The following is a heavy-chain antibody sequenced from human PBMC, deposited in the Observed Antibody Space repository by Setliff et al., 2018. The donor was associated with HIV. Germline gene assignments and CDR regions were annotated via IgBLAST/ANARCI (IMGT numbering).Heavy chain of an antibody. J-gene: IGHJ4*02. CDR3: AMFIADLDS. Sequence: ASVKVSCKASGYTFSDYFLHWVQQAPGKGLEWMGRVDPEDGKTIYAEKFQGRVTITADTSTDTAYMDLSSLTSDDTAVFYCAMFIADLDSWGQGTLVTVS. CDR2: VDPEDGKT. CDR1: GYTFSDYF. D-gene: IGHD6-13*01. V-gene: IGHV1-69-2*01.